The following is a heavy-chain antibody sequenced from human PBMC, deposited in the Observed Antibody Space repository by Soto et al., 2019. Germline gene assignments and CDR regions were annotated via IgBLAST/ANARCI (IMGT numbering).Heavy chain of an antibody. CDR3: ARGATWIQLWYPFDY. Sequence: SETLSLTCTVSGGSISSYYWSWIRQPPGKGLEWIGYIYYSGSTNYNPSLKSRATISVDTSKNQFSLKLSSVTAADTAVYYCARGATWIQLWYPFDYWGQGTLVTVSS. J-gene: IGHJ4*02. CDR2: IYYSGST. V-gene: IGHV4-59*01. D-gene: IGHD5-18*01. CDR1: GGSISSYY.